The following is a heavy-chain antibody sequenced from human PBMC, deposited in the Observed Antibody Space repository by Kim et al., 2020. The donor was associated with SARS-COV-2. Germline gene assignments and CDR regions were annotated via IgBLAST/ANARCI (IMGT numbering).Heavy chain of an antibody. Sequence: ASVKVSCKASGYTFTSYAMNWVRQAPGQGLEWMGWINTNTGNPTYAQGFTGRFVFSLDTSVSTAYLQIGSLKAEDTAVYYCARGPTTVTNNWFDPWGQGTLVTVSS. J-gene: IGHJ5*02. CDR3: ARGPTTVTNNWFDP. D-gene: IGHD4-17*01. V-gene: IGHV7-4-1*01. CDR2: INTNTGNP. CDR1: GYTFTSYA.